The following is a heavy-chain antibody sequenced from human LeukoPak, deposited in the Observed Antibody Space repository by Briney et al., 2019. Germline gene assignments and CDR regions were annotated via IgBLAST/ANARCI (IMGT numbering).Heavy chain of an antibody. Sequence: ASVKVSCKASGYTFTSYYMHWVRQAPGQGLEWMGIINPSGGSTSYAQKFQGRVTMTRDTSTSTVYMELSSLRSEDTAVYYCARGTYYDILTGSKGIHYSDYWGQGTLVTVSS. CDR2: INPSGGST. D-gene: IGHD3-9*01. CDR3: ARGTYYDILTGSKGIHYSDY. CDR1: GYTFTSYY. V-gene: IGHV1-46*01. J-gene: IGHJ4*02.